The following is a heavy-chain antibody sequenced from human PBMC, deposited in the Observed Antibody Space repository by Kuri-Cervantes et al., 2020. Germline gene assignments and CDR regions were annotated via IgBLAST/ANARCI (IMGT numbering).Heavy chain of an antibody. CDR2: ISGSGGST. CDR1: GFTFSSYA. J-gene: IGHJ6*02. V-gene: IGHV3-23*01. D-gene: IGHD3-10*01. Sequence: GGSLRLSCAASGFTFSSYAMSWVRQAPGKGLEWVSAISGSGGSTYYADSVKGRFTISRDNSKNTLYLQMNSLRAEDTAVYYCAKSGSRSMVRGVIYYYYGMDVWGQGTTAPSP. CDR3: AKSGSRSMVRGVIYYYYGMDV.